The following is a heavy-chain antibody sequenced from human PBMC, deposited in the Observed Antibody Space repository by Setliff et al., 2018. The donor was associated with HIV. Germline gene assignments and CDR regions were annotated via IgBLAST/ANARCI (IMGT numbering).Heavy chain of an antibody. CDR1: GGSISSETSY. V-gene: IGHV4-39*01. D-gene: IGHD3-3*01. CDR2: ISYSGNT. CDR3: VRHADFWTSPRVYYFDS. Sequence: PSETLSLTCTVSGGSISSETSYWGWIRQSPGKGLEWLGSISYSGNTYYNPSLKSRVTISVDTSKNQFSLKVTSVTAADTAIFYCVRHADFWTSPRVYYFDSWGQGTLVTVSS. J-gene: IGHJ4*02.